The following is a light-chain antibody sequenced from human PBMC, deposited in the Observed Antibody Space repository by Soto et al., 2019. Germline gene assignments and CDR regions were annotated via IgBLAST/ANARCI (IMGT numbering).Light chain of an antibody. Sequence: EIVVALSPSARSMAPVESANLSFMASQSVGNKVAWDQHKPGQAPRLIIYDISTRAAGVPARFSGSGYGTDLTLTISSLQSEDFAVYYCQQYNIWRSITFGHGPRLEI. V-gene: IGKV3-15*01. J-gene: IGKJ5*01. CDR3: QQYNIWRSIT. CDR2: DIS. CDR1: QSVGNK.